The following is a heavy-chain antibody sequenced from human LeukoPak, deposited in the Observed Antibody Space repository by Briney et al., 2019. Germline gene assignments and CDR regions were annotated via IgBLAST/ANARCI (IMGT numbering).Heavy chain of an antibody. Sequence: GGSLRPSCAASGFTFSSYSMSWVRQAPGKGLEWVSSISSSSSYIYYADSVKGRFTISRDNAKNSLYLQMNSLRAEDTAVYYCARDLSGYDPFDYWGQGTLVTVSS. D-gene: IGHD5-12*01. CDR3: ARDLSGYDPFDY. V-gene: IGHV3-21*01. CDR2: ISSSSSYI. CDR1: GFTFSSYS. J-gene: IGHJ4*02.